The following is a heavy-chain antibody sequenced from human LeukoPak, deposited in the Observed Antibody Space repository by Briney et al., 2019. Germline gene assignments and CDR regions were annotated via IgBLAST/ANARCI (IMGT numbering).Heavy chain of an antibody. CDR3: ARVSFNGRNDY. Sequence: KPSETLSLTCGVSGGSISSSNWWSWVRQPPGKGLEWIGTIYHSGSTYYNPSLKSRFTISIDTSKNQFSLKLSSVTAADTAVYYCARVSFNGRNDYWGQGTLVTVSS. CDR1: GGSISSSNW. V-gene: IGHV4-4*02. CDR2: IYHSGST. J-gene: IGHJ4*02.